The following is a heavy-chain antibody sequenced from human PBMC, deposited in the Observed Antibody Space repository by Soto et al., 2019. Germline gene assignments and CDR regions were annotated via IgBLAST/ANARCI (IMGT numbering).Heavy chain of an antibody. CDR2: IYHSGST. Sequence: QVHLQETGPGLVKLSGTLSLTSLASGGSISIITWWCWFRQPPGKGLEWIGEIYHSGSTNYNPSLKSRVTISVDKSKNQFSLKLSSVTAADTAVYYCASSLSWNWFDPWGQGTLVTVSS. CDR3: ASSLSWNWFDP. D-gene: IGHD6-13*01. J-gene: IGHJ5*02. V-gene: IGHV4-4*02. CDR1: GGSISIITW.